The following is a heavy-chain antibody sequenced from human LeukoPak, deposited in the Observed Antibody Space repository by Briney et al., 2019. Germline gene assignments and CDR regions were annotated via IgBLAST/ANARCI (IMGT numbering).Heavy chain of an antibody. J-gene: IGHJ4*02. CDR1: GASVSSGSYY. D-gene: IGHD5-18*01. CDR3: ARGSRGYSYG. Sequence: SETLSLTCTVSGASVSSGSYYWSWIRQPPGKGLEWIGYIYYSGSTNYNPSLKSRVTISVDTSKNQFSLKLSSVTAADTAVYYCARGSRGYSYGWGQGTLVTISS. V-gene: IGHV4-61*01. CDR2: IYYSGST.